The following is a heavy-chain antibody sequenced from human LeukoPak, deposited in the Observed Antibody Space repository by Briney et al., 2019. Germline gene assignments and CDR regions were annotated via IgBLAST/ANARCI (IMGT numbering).Heavy chain of an antibody. Sequence: GGSLRLSCAASGFTVSSNYMSWVRQAPGKGLEWVSVIYSGASTYYADSVKGRFTISRDNSKNTLYLQMNSLRAEDTAVYYCARDLVLLWFGELLGSGPFDYWGQGTLVTVSS. CDR2: IYSGAST. D-gene: IGHD3-10*01. V-gene: IGHV3-66*01. CDR3: ARDLVLLWFGELLGSGPFDY. J-gene: IGHJ4*02. CDR1: GFTVSSNY.